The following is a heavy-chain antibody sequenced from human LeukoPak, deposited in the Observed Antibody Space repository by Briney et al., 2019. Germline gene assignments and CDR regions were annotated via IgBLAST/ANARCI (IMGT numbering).Heavy chain of an antibody. CDR2: ISGSGGST. D-gene: IGHD1-26*01. V-gene: IGHV3-23*01. CDR3: AKDFVGPDDY. J-gene: IGHJ4*02. CDR1: GFTFSSYA. Sequence: AGGSLRLSCAASGFTFSSYAMSWVRQAPGKGLEWVSAISGSGGSTYYADSVKGRFTISRDNANSMLYLQMNSLRAEDSAVYYCAKDFVGPDDYWGQGTLVTVSS.